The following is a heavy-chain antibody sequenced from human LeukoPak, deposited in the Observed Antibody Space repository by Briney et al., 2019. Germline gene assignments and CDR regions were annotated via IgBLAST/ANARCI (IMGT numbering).Heavy chain of an antibody. Sequence: SQTLSLTCTVSGGSISSGDYYWSWIRQPPGTGLEWIGTIFYSGSTYYNPSLKSRVTISVDTSKNQFSLKLSSVTAADTAVYYCARHEGSHGDYVREYWGQGTLVTVSS. CDR3: ARHEGSHGDYVREY. J-gene: IGHJ4*02. V-gene: IGHV4-39*01. D-gene: IGHD4-17*01. CDR1: GGSISSGDYY. CDR2: IFYSGST.